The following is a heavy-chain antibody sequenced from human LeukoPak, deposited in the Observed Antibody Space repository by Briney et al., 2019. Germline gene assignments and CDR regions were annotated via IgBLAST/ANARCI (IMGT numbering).Heavy chain of an antibody. CDR3: ASRGSLRAAFDY. D-gene: IGHD3-10*01. Sequence: GGSLRLSCAASGFTFSSYAMHWVRQAPGKGLEWVAVISYDGSNKYYADSVKGRFTISRDNSKNTLYLQMNSLRAEDTAVYYCASRGSLRAAFDYWGQGTLVTVSS. J-gene: IGHJ4*02. CDR2: ISYDGSNK. CDR1: GFTFSSYA. V-gene: IGHV3-30-3*01.